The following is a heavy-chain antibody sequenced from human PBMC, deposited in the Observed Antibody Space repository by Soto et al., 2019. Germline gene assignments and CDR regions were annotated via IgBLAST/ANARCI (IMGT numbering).Heavy chain of an antibody. J-gene: IGHJ4*02. Sequence: QVQLVQSGAEVKKPGSSVNVSCKASGGTFSSYAISWVRQAPGQGLEWMGGIIPIFGTANYAQKFQGRVTITADESTSTAYMELSSLRSEDTAVYYCARAKRYCTNGVCQYHFDYWGQGTLVTVSS. V-gene: IGHV1-69*01. CDR3: ARAKRYCTNGVCQYHFDY. D-gene: IGHD2-8*01. CDR1: GGTFSSYA. CDR2: IIPIFGTA.